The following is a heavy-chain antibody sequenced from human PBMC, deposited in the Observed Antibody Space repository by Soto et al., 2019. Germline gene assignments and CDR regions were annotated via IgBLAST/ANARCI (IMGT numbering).Heavy chain of an antibody. D-gene: IGHD6-13*01. V-gene: IGHV3-48*03. CDR2: ISDSGSTM. CDR1: GFTFSSYE. Sequence: GGSLRLSCAASGFTFSSYEMNWVRQAPGKGLEWVSYISDSGSTMYYADSVKGRFTISRDNAKNSLYLQMNSLRAEDTAVYYCARSLSAVGYCYYGVDVWGQGTTVTVSS. CDR3: ARSLSAVGYCYYGVDV. J-gene: IGHJ6*02.